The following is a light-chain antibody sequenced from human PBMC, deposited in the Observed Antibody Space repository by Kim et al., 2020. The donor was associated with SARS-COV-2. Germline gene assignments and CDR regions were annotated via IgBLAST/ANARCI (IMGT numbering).Light chain of an antibody. V-gene: IGKV1-5*03. CDR2: KAS. Sequence: LSESVGDRVTITGRASQSISSWLAWYQQKPGKAPKLLIYKASSLESGVPSRFSGSGSGTEFTLTISSLQPDDFATYYCQQYNSWTFGQGTKVDIK. CDR3: QQYNSWT. J-gene: IGKJ1*01. CDR1: QSISSW.